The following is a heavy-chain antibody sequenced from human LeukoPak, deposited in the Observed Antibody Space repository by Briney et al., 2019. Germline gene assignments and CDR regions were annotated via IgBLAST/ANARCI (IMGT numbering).Heavy chain of an antibody. Sequence: PGGSLRLSCVASGFTFSSYEMNWVRQPPGKALEWIGNIFYSGSTYYSPSLKSRVTISLDTSRNQFSLKLNSVTAADTAVYYCARPNIRYCSGGACSNDGSDYWGQGTLVTVSS. CDR1: GFTFSSYE. CDR3: ARPNIRYCSGGACSNDGSDY. D-gene: IGHD2-15*01. CDR2: IFYSGST. J-gene: IGHJ4*02. V-gene: IGHV4-59*12.